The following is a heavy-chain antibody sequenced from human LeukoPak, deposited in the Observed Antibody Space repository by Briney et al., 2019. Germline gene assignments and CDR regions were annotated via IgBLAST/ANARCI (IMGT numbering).Heavy chain of an antibody. V-gene: IGHV3-23*01. D-gene: IGHD2-15*01. J-gene: IGHJ4*02. CDR2: ISGSGGST. CDR3: AKDTDCSGGSCYFS. Sequence: GGSLRLSCAASGFTFSSYAMSWVRQAPGKGLEWASAISGSGGSTYYADSVKGRFTISRDNSKNTLYLQMNSLRAEDTAVYYCAKDTDCSGGSCYFSWGQGTLVTVSS. CDR1: GFTFSSYA.